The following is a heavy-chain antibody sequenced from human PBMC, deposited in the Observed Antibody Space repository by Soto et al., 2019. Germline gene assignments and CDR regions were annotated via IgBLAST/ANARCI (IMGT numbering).Heavy chain of an antibody. CDR3: ARDLEDIVVVPAAPTFDY. V-gene: IGHV3-30-3*01. D-gene: IGHD2-2*01. CDR2: ISYDGSNK. Sequence: GGSLRLSCAASGFTFSSYAMHWVRQAPGKGLEWVAVISYDGSNKYYADSVKGRFTISRDNSNNTLYLQMNSLRAEDTAVYYCARDLEDIVVVPAAPTFDYWGQGTLVTVSS. CDR1: GFTFSSYA. J-gene: IGHJ4*02.